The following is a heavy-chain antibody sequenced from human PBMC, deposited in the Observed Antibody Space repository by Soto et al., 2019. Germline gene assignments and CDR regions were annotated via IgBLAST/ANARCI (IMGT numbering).Heavy chain of an antibody. CDR1: GFTFSSYA. J-gene: IGHJ6*03. CDR3: AKCPVARVYYYYMDV. Sequence: GGSLRLSCAASGFTFSSYAMSWVRQAPGKGLEWVSAISGSGGSTYYADSVKGRFTISRDDSKNTLYLQMNSLRAEDTAVYYCAKCPVARVYYYYMDVWGKGTTVTVSS. CDR2: ISGSGGST. V-gene: IGHV3-23*01. D-gene: IGHD6-19*01.